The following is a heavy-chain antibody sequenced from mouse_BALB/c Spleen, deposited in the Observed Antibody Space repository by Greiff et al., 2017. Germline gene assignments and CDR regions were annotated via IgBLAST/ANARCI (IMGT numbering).Heavy chain of an antibody. J-gene: IGHJ4*01. Sequence: EVMLVESGGGLVKPGGSLKLSCAASGFTFSDYYMYWVRQTPEKRLEWVATISDGGSYTYYPDSVKGRFSISRDNAKNNLYLQMSSLKSEDTAMYYCARAGITTVSYAMDYWGQGTSVTVSS. CDR2: ISDGGSYT. D-gene: IGHD1-1*01. V-gene: IGHV5-4*02. CDR3: ARAGITTVSYAMDY. CDR1: GFTFSDYY.